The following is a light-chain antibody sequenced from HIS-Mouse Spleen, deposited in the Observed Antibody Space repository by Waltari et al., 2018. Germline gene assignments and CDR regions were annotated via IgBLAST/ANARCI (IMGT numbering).Light chain of an antibody. CDR1: QSIISY. CDR3: QQSYSTPAP. J-gene: IGKJ4*01. CDR2: AAS. Sequence: DIQMTQSPSSLSASVGDRVTITCRASQSIISYLNWYQQKPGKAPKLLIYAASSLQSGVPSRFSGSGSGTDFTLTISSLQPEDFATYYCQQSYSTPAPFGGGTK. V-gene: IGKV1-39*01.